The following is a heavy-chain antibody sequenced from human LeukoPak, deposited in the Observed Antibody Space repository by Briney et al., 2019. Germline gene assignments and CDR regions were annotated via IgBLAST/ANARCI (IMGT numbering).Heavy chain of an antibody. V-gene: IGHV4-59*08. J-gene: IGHJ4*02. CDR3: ASRPAAGTDY. CDR2: VYYIGST. CDR1: GGSMSGYY. Sequence: SETLSLTCTISGGSMSGYYWSWIRQPPGKGLEWIGYVYYIGSTNYNPSLKSRVTISVDTSKNQFSLKLSSVTAADTAVYYCASRPAAGTDYWGQGTLVTVSS. D-gene: IGHD6-13*01.